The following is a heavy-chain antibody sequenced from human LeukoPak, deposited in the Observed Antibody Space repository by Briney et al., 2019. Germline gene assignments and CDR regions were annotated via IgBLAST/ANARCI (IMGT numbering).Heavy chain of an antibody. V-gene: IGHV1-2*02. CDR1: GYTFTGYY. CDR2: INPNSGGT. D-gene: IGHD2-8*01. J-gene: IGHJ5*02. CDR3: AREGQQNGRGAWFDP. Sequence: ASVKVSCKASGYTFTGYYMHWVRQAPGQGLEWMGWINPNSGGTNYAQKFQGRVTMTRDTSISTVYMELSRLRSDDTAVYYCAREGQQNGRGAWFDPWGQGTLVTVSS.